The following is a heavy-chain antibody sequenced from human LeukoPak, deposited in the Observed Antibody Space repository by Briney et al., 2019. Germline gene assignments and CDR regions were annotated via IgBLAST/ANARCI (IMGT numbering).Heavy chain of an antibody. Sequence: SETLSLTCAVSGGSISSGGYSWSWIRQPPGKGLEWIGYIYHSGSTYYNPSLKSRVTISVDRSKNQFSLKLSSVTAADTAVYYCARGVLWFGPPFDIWGQGTMVTVSS. CDR2: IYHSGST. CDR3: ARGVLWFGPPFDI. J-gene: IGHJ3*02. V-gene: IGHV4-30-2*01. CDR1: GGSISSGGYS. D-gene: IGHD3-10*01.